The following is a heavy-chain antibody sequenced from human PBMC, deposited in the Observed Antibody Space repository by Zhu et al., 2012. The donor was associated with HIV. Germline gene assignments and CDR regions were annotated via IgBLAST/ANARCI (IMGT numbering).Heavy chain of an antibody. V-gene: IGHV4-39*02. CDR2: IYYTAYT. J-gene: IGHJ4*02. CDR3: ARLAGWEWGGPAPYFDY. CDR1: RGSISDSTYY. D-gene: IGHD3-3*01. Sequence: QVQLQESGPRLVQPSQALSLTCTVSRGSISDSTYYWGWIRQPPGKGLEWIGSIYYTAYTYQNPSLRSRLTMSIDTSQNHFSLKLSSVTRRGHGPFYYCARLAGWEWGGPAPYFDYVGPG.